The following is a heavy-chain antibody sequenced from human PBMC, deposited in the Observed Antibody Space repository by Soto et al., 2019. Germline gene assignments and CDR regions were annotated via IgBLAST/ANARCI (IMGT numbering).Heavy chain of an antibody. CDR3: ARGCYFDSSNYLAY. V-gene: IGHV1-3*01. J-gene: IGHJ4*02. D-gene: IGHD3-22*01. Sequence: GASVKVSCKASGYTFTSYGMNWVRQAPGRGLEWMGWINPGNGNTEYSQKFHGRVTIERDTSASTAYMELSSLRSEDTAVYYCARGCYFDSSNYLAYWGLGTLVTVSS. CDR1: GYTFTSYG. CDR2: INPGNGNT.